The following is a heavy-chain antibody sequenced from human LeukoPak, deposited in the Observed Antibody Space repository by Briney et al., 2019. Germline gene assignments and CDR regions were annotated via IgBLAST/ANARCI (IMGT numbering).Heavy chain of an antibody. Sequence: GGTLRLSCAGSGFTFSSYDMSWVLQAPGKGLEWVSAISGSGGSTYYADSVKGRFTISRDNSKNTLYLQMHSLRAEDTAVYYCAGRGSGSYSDYWGQGTLVTVSS. CDR2: ISGSGGST. D-gene: IGHD3-10*01. J-gene: IGHJ4*02. V-gene: IGHV3-23*01. CDR1: GFTFSSYD. CDR3: AGRGSGSYSDY.